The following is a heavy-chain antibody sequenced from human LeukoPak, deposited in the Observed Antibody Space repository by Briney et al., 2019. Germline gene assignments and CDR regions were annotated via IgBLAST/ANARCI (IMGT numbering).Heavy chain of an antibody. Sequence: GGSLRLSCAASGFTFSNYGMHWVRQAPGKGLEWVAVVSYDGGLTYYADSVEGRFIISRDNSKNTLYLQLNSLRAEDTAVYYCAKQRVRGDHYFDYWGQGTLVTVSS. V-gene: IGHV3-30*18. CDR1: GFTFSNYG. J-gene: IGHJ4*02. CDR2: VSYDGGLT. CDR3: AKQRVRGDHYFDY. D-gene: IGHD3-10*01.